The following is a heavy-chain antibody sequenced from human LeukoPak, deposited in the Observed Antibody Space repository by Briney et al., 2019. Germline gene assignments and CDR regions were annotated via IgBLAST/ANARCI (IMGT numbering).Heavy chain of an antibody. J-gene: IGHJ6*03. D-gene: IGHD3-3*01. CDR2: IIPIFGTA. CDR1: GGTFSSYA. Sequence: ASVKVSCKASGGTFSSYAISWVRQAPGQGLEWMGRIIPIFGTANYAQKFQGRVTITTDESTSTAYMELSSLRSEDTAVYYCARDFDFWSAYPNYYYMDVWGKGTTVTVSS. V-gene: IGHV1-69*05. CDR3: ARDFDFWSAYPNYYYMDV.